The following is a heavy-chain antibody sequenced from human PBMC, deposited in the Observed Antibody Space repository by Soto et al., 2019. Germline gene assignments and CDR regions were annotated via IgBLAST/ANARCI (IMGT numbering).Heavy chain of an antibody. V-gene: IGHV4-34*01. CDR1: GGSFSGYY. J-gene: IGHJ6*02. CDR3: ARGRGYSYGYSGVYYGMDV. CDR2: INHSGST. Sequence: PSETLSLTCAVYGGSFSGYYWSWIRQPPGKGLEWIGEINHSGSTNYNPSLKSRVTISVDTSKNQFSLKLSSVTAADTAVYYCARGRGYSYGYSGVYYGMDVWGQGTTVTVSS. D-gene: IGHD5-18*01.